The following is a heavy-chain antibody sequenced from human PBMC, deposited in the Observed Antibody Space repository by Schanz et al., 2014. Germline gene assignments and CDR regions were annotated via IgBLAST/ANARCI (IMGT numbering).Heavy chain of an antibody. V-gene: IGHV3-64*04. D-gene: IGHD3-10*01. J-gene: IGHJ4*02. Sequence: VHLLESGGGLVQPGGSLRLSCSASGFTFSIYAMHWVRQAPGKGLEYVSAISHDGYSTYYADSVKGRFTISRDNSKNSLYLQMNSLRAEDTAVYYCARIGGSVFDYWAQGTLVTVSS. CDR1: GFTFSIYA. CDR3: ARIGGSVFDY. CDR2: ISHDGYST.